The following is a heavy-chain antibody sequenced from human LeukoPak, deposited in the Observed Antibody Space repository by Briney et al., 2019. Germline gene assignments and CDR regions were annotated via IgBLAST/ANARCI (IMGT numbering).Heavy chain of an antibody. CDR3: AREVNLAAAGTRWFDP. J-gene: IGHJ5*02. CDR2: VNHSGST. CDR1: GGSFSGYY. Sequence: SETLSLTCAVYGGSFSGYYWSWIRQPPGKGLEWIGEVNHSGSTNYNSSLKSRVTISVDTSKNQFSLKLSSVTAADTAVYYCAREVNLAAAGTRWFDPWGQGTLVTVSS. V-gene: IGHV4-34*01. D-gene: IGHD6-13*01.